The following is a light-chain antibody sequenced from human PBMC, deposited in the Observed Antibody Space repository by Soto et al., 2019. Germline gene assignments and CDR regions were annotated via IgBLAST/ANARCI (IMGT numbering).Light chain of an antibody. V-gene: IGKV3-15*01. Sequence: EILITQSPATLSVSPGERVTLSCRASQSFSSNLAWYQHKPGQAPRLLIYGASTTANDVPPRFSGSGSGTEFTLTISSLQSEDFAFYYCQQYNNWHPITFGQGTRLEIK. CDR1: QSFSSN. J-gene: IGKJ5*01. CDR3: QQYNNWHPIT. CDR2: GAS.